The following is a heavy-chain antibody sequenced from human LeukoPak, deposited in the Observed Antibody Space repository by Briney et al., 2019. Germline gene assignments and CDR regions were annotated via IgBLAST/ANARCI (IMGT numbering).Heavy chain of an antibody. CDR3: ARGRSNYYGMDV. D-gene: IGHD1-26*01. V-gene: IGHV4-59*01. Sequence: SETLSLTCSVSDGSINRYYWNWIRRPPGKGLEWIGYIYYNGNTNYSPSLKSRVTMSVDTSKNLFYLKVSSVTAADTAVYYCARGRSNYYGMDVWGQGTTVTVSS. CDR2: IYYNGNT. J-gene: IGHJ6*02. CDR1: DGSINRYY.